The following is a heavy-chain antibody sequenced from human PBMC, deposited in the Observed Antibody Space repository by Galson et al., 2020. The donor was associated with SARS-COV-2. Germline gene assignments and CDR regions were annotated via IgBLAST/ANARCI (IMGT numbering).Heavy chain of an antibody. D-gene: IGHD5-12*01. V-gene: IGHV3-30-3*01. Sequence: TGGSLRLSCVASGFSFSSFAKHWVRQAPGKGLEWVAVISKDGSNKYYADSVKGRFTISRDNSKNTLYLQMNSLKAEDTAVYYCASSPNIDLARGAFDIWGQGKMVSVSS. CDR1: GFSFSSFA. CDR2: ISKDGSNK. J-gene: IGHJ3*02. CDR3: ASSPNIDLARGAFDI.